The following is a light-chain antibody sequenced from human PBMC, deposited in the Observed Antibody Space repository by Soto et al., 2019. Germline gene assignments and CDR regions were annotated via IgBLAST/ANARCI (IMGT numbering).Light chain of an antibody. Sequence: QSALTQPASVSGSPGQSITISCTGTSSDVGSYNLVSWYQQHPGKAPKLMIYEGSKRPSGASDRFSGSKSGNTASLTISGLQAEEEADYYCCSYAGSVVFGGGTKLTVL. CDR1: SSDVGSYNL. J-gene: IGLJ2*01. CDR3: CSYAGSVV. V-gene: IGLV2-23*01. CDR2: EGS.